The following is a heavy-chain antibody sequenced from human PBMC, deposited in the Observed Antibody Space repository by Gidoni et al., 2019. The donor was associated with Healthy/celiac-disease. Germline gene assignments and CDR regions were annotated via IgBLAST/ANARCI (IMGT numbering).Heavy chain of an antibody. CDR3: ARPYCSGGSCYSDWYFDL. Sequence: EVQLVQSGAEVKKPGESRKISCKGSGYSFTSSWIGWVRQMPGKGLEWMGIIYPGDSDTRYSPSFQGQVTISADKSISTAYLQWSSLKASDTAMYYCARPYCSGGSCYSDWYFDLWGRGTLVTVSS. D-gene: IGHD2-15*01. J-gene: IGHJ2*01. CDR1: GYSFTSSW. V-gene: IGHV5-51*01. CDR2: IYPGDSDT.